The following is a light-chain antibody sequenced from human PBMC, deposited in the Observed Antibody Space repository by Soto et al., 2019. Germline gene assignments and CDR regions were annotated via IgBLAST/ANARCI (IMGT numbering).Light chain of an antibody. CDR3: SSYTGSSSLGVV. Sequence: QSALTQPDSVSGSQGQSITISCTGTTMDIGDYDFVSWYQHRPGNAPQLMIYDVSNRPSGISPRFSGSKPGNTASLTISGLQPEDEAHYYCSSYTGSSSLGVVFGGGTKLTVL. CDR2: DVS. J-gene: IGLJ3*02. CDR1: TMDIGDYDF. V-gene: IGLV2-14*03.